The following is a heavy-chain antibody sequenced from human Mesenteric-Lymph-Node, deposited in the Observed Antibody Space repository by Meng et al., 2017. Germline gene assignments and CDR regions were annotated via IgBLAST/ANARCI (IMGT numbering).Heavy chain of an antibody. Sequence: GSLRLSCTVAGGSISSYYWGWIRQPPGKGLGWIGYIYYSGSTNYNPSLKSRVTISVDTSKNQFSLKLSSVTAADTAVYYCARGGSSGPYDYWGQGTLVTVSS. V-gene: IGHV4-59*01. D-gene: IGHD6-19*01. CDR1: GGSISSYY. CDR3: ARGGSSGPYDY. J-gene: IGHJ4*02. CDR2: IYYSGST.